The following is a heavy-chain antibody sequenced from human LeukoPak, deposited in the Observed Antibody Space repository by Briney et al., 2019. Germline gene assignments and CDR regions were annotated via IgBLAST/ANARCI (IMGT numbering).Heavy chain of an antibody. J-gene: IGHJ4*02. CDR1: EYTFTGYY. Sequence: ASVKVSCKASEYTFTGYYMHWVRQAPGQGLEWMGWINPNSGGTNYAQKFQGRVTMTRDTSISTAYMELRSLRSDDTAVYYCARDFVDIAAAGKDYWGQGTLVTVSS. CDR3: ARDFVDIAAAGKDY. D-gene: IGHD6-13*01. V-gene: IGHV1-2*02. CDR2: INPNSGGT.